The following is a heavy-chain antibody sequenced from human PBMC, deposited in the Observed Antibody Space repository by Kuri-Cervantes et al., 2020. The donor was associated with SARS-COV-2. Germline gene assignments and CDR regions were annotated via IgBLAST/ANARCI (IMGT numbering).Heavy chain of an antibody. Sequence: GESLKISCAASGFTFSSYAMHWVRQAPGKGLEWVAVISYDGSNKYYADSVKGRFTISRDNSKNTLYLQMNSLRAEDTAVYYCAGARAAAGTFIEYFQHWGQGTLVTVSS. CDR2: ISYDGSNK. V-gene: IGHV3-30-3*01. D-gene: IGHD6-13*01. J-gene: IGHJ1*01. CDR3: AGARAAAGTFIEYFQH. CDR1: GFTFSSYA.